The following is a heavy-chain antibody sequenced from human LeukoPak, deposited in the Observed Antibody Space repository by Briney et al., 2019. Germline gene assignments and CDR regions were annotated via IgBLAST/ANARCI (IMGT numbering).Heavy chain of an antibody. CDR3: ARLGCSSTSCYNYYYGMDV. V-gene: IGHV3-7*01. CDR1: GFTFSSYW. J-gene: IGHJ6*02. CDR2: IKQDGSEK. Sequence: PGGSLRLSCAASGFTFSSYWMSWVRQAPGKGLEWVANIKQDGSEKYYVDSVKGRFTISRDNAKNSLYLQMNSLRAEDTAVYYCARLGCSSTSCYNYYYGMDVWGQGTTVTVSS. D-gene: IGHD2-2*01.